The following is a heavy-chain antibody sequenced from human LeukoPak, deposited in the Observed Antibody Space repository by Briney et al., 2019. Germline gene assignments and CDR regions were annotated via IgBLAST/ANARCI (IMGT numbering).Heavy chain of an antibody. D-gene: IGHD3-16*02. CDR3: AREPAYYDYVWRSYRSTQPLDY. CDR1: GGSISSGSYY. J-gene: IGHJ4*02. Sequence: SQTLPLTXTVSGGSISSGSYYWSGIRQPAGKGLEWIGRIYTSGSTNYNPSLKSRVTISVDTSKNQFSLKLSSVTAADTAVYYCAREPAYYDYVWRSYRSTQPLDYWGQGTLVTVSS. V-gene: IGHV4-61*02. CDR2: IYTSGST.